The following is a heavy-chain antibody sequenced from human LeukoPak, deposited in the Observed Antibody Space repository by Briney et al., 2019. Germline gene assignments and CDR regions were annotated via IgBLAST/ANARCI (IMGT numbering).Heavy chain of an antibody. CDR2: ISGRGDTT. CDR3: AKDTPIFYDYEGYNWFDS. V-gene: IGHV3-23*01. CDR1: GFTFSTYS. J-gene: IGHJ5*01. Sequence: GGSLRLSCAASGFTFSTYSMSWVRQTPGKGLQWVSAISGRGDTTYYADSVQGRFTISRDNSKNTLYLQMNSLRAEDTAVYYCAKDTPIFYDYEGYNWFDSWGQGTLVTVSS. D-gene: IGHD3-16*01.